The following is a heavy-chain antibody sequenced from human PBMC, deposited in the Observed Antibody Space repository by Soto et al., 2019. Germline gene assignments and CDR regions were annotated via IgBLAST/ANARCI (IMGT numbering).Heavy chain of an antibody. CDR3: ARGPPSGYDCFDY. D-gene: IGHD5-12*01. V-gene: IGHV3-48*01. CDR2: ISSSSTTI. CDR1: GFTFSSYS. J-gene: IGHJ4*02. Sequence: GGSLRLSCAASGFTFSSYSMNWVRQAPGKGLEWVSYISSSSTTIYYADSVKGRFTISRDNAKKSLYLQMNSLRAEDTAVYYCARGPPSGYDCFDYWGQGTLVTVSS.